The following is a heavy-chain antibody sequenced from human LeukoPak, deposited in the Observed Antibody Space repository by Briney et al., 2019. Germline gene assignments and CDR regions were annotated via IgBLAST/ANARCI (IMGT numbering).Heavy chain of an antibody. CDR1: GFTVSSNY. CDR2: IYSGGST. V-gene: IGHV3-53*01. D-gene: IGHD6-13*01. CDR3: ARDSPKTLGAFDI. J-gene: IGHJ3*02. Sequence: PGGSLRLSCAASGFTVSSNYMSWVRQAPGKGLEWVSVIYSGGSTYYADSVKGRFTISRDNSKNTLYLQMNSLRAEDTAVYYCARDSPKTLGAFDIWGQGTMVTVSS.